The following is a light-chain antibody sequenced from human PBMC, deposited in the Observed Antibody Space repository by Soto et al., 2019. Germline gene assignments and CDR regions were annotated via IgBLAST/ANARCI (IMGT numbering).Light chain of an antibody. CDR1: QSISSN. CDR3: QQYNQWPGT. CDR2: GAS. Sequence: EIVLTQSPATLSVSPGESATLSCRASQSISSNLAWYQQKPGQSPRLLIYGASSRATGVPVSFSGSGSGVVLTLTISGLQSEDFAVYHCQQYNQWPGTFGQGTKVDIK. J-gene: IGKJ1*01. V-gene: IGKV3-15*01.